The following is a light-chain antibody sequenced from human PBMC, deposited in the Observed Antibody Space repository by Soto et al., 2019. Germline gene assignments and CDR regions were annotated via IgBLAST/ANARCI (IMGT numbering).Light chain of an antibody. CDR3: QQYDKLLPIT. V-gene: IGKV1-33*01. Sequence: DIQMTQSPSTLSASVGDTVTVTCRASQSVSGWLAWYQQKPGKAPKLLIYDASNLETGVPSRFSGSGSGTDFTFTISSLQPEDIATYYCQQYDKLLPITFGQGTRLEI. CDR2: DAS. J-gene: IGKJ5*01. CDR1: QSVSGW.